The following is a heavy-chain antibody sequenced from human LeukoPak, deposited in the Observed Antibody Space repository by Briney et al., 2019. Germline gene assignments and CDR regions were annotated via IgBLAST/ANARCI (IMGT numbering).Heavy chain of an antibody. CDR1: GYTFTGYY. CDR2: INPNSGGT. Sequence: ASVKVSCKASGYTFTGYYMHWVRQAPGQGLEWMGWINPNSGGTNYAQKFQGRVTMTRDTSISTAYMELSRLRSDDTAVYYCARAYIAAAGQKEDYYTDVWGKGTTVTISS. J-gene: IGHJ6*03. CDR3: ARAYIAAAGQKEDYYTDV. D-gene: IGHD6-13*01. V-gene: IGHV1-2*02.